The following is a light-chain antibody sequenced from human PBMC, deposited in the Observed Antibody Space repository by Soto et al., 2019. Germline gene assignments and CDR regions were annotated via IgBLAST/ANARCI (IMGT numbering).Light chain of an antibody. CDR3: SSYTSSHTYV. CDR2: DVI. J-gene: IGLJ1*01. Sequence: QSALTQPASVSGSPGQSLTISCTGTSSDVGGYNYVAWYQQHPGKAPKLIIYDVINRPSGVSNRFSGSKSGNTASLTISGLQAEDEADYYCSSYTSSHTYVFGSGTKLTV. V-gene: IGLV2-14*01. CDR1: SSDVGGYNY.